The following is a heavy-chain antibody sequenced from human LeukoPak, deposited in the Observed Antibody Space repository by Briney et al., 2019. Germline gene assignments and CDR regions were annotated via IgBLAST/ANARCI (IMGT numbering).Heavy chain of an antibody. CDR2: IITIFGTA. Sequence: SVKVSCKASGGTFSIYAISWGRQAPGQGLEWMGGIITIFGTANYAQKFQGRVTLTTDESTSTDYMELSSLRSEDTAVYYCAGNIVVVPALNTRHYAFAIWGQGPMVTVSS. CDR1: GGTFSIYA. CDR3: AGNIVVVPALNTRHYAFAI. V-gene: IGHV1-69*05. D-gene: IGHD2-2*01. J-gene: IGHJ3*02.